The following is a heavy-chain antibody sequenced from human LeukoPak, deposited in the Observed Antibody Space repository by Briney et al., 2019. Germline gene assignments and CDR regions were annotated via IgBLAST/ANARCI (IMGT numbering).Heavy chain of an antibody. CDR3: ASGYCSSTSCYRGPSFGY. J-gene: IGHJ4*02. V-gene: IGHV1-2*02. CDR2: INPNSGGT. D-gene: IGHD2-2*02. CDR1: GYTFTGYC. Sequence: ASVKVSYKASGYTFTGYCMHWVRQAPGQGLERMGWINPNSGGTNYAQKFQGRVTMTRDTSISTAYMELSRLRSDDTAVYYCASGYCSSTSCYRGPSFGYWGQGTLVTVSS.